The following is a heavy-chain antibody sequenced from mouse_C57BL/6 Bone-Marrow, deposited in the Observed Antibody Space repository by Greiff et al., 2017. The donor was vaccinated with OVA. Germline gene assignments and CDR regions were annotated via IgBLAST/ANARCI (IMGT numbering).Heavy chain of an antibody. CDR2: IYPRSGNT. V-gene: IGHV1-81*01. J-gene: IGHJ1*03. D-gene: IGHD1-1*01. CDR3: ARWGYYGSSRYFDV. CDR1: GYTFTSYG. Sequence: QVQLKESGAELARPGASVKLSCKASGYTFTSYGISWVKQRTGQGLEWIGEIYPRSGNTYYNERFKGKATLTADKSSSTAYMELRSLTSEDSAVYFCARWGYYGSSRYFDVWGTGTTVTVSS.